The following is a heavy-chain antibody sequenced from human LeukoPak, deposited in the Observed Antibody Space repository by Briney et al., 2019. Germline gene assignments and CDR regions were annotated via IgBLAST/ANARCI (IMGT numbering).Heavy chain of an antibody. Sequence: PGGSLRLSCAASGFTFSSYAMSWVRQAPGKRLEWVSAISVSGSTTYYADSVKGRFTISRDNSKNTLYLQMNSLRAEDTAVYYCACSGSFDYWGQGTLVTVSS. D-gene: IGHD2-15*01. CDR3: ACSGSFDY. CDR2: ISVSGSTT. V-gene: IGHV3-23*01. CDR1: GFTFSSYA. J-gene: IGHJ4*02.